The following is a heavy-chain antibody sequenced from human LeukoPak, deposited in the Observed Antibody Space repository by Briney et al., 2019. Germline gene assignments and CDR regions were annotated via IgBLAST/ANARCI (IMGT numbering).Heavy chain of an antibody. CDR3: ARHTSSGLWFGELSHLARNWFDP. J-gene: IGHJ5*02. V-gene: IGHV4-34*01. D-gene: IGHD3-10*01. CDR2: INHSGST. CDR1: GGSFSGYY. Sequence: PSETLSLTCAVYGGSFSGYYWSWIRQPPGKGLEWIGEINHSGSTNYNPSLKSRVTISVDTSKNQFSLKLSSVTAADTAVYYCARHTSSGLWFGELSHLARNWFDPWGQGTLVTVSS.